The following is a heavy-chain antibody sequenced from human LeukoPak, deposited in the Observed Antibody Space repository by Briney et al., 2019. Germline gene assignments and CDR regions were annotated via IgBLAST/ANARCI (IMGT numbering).Heavy chain of an antibody. CDR2: ISYDGSNK. Sequence: GGSLRLSCAASGFTFSSYAMHWVRQAPGKGLEWVAVISYDGSNKYYADSVKGRFTISRDNSKNTLYLQMNSLRAEDTAVYCCARDESIAVAGTHPGYWGQGTLVTVSS. D-gene: IGHD6-19*01. CDR1: GFTFSSYA. CDR3: ARDESIAVAGTHPGY. J-gene: IGHJ4*02. V-gene: IGHV3-30*04.